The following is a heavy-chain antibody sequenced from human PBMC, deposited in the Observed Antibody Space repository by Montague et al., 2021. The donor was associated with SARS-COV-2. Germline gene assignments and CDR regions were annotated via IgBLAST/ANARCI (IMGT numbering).Heavy chain of an antibody. CDR2: LHTSGST. Sequence: SETLSLTCTVSGASVRTYYWSWIRQSAGKKLEWMGRLHTSGSTYYNPSXKSRVTMSLDTSKNLLSLNLSSMTAADTAVYYCARDGADYSFAYYHEMDVWGQGIAVTVSS. J-gene: IGHJ6*02. D-gene: IGHD5-12*01. CDR1: GASVRTYY. V-gene: IGHV4-4*07. CDR3: ARDGADYSFAYYHEMDV.